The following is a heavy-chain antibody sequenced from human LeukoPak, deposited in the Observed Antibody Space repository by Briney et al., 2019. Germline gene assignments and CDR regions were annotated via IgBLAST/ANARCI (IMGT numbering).Heavy chain of an antibody. CDR1: GFTFSISE. CDR3: ARDSGGHNYALDGFDI. CDR2: ISSRGRTI. V-gene: IGHV3-48*03. J-gene: IGHJ3*02. Sequence: PGGSLRLSCAASGFTFSISEMNWVRQAPGKGLAWISYISSRGRTIFYADSVKGRFIISRDNAKNSLYLQMNSLRAEDTAVYYCARDSGGHNYALDGFDIWGQGTMVTVSS. D-gene: IGHD5-24*01.